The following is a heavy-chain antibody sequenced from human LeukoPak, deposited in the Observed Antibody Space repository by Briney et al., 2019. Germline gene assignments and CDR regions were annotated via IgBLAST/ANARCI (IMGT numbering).Heavy chain of an antibody. J-gene: IGHJ4*02. CDR2: INAGNGDT. CDR1: GFTFTSYA. D-gene: IGHD3-9*01. V-gene: IGHV1-3*03. Sequence: GASVKVSCKASGFTFTSYAIHWVRQAPGQRLEWMGWINAGNGDTKYSQEFQDRVTITRDTSANTAYMQLSSLRSEDMAVYYCARDPLQYHGLLTGSQPQYYLDFWGQGTLVTVSS. CDR3: ARDPLQYHGLLTGSQPQYYLDF.